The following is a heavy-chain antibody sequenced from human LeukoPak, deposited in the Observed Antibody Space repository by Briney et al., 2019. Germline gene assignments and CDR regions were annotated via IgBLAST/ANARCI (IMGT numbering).Heavy chain of an antibody. V-gene: IGHV3-48*04. CDR3: ARVLNQATTYGSSGYYDSGAFDV. D-gene: IGHD3-22*01. J-gene: IGHJ3*01. Sequence: PGGSLRLSCAASEFTLNTYSVNWVRQAPRKGLEWLASIRGRSSTTYYADSVKGRFTISSDNAKNALYLQMNSLRAEDTAVYYCARVLNQATTYGSSGYYDSGAFDVWGQGTMVTVSS. CDR2: IRGRSSTT. CDR1: EFTLNTYS.